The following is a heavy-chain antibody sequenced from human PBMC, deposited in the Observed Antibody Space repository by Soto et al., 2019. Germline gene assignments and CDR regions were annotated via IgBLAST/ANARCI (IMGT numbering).Heavy chain of an antibody. V-gene: IGHV1-8*01. Sequence: ASVKVSCKASGYTFTSYDINWVRQATGQGLEWMGWMNPNSGNTGYAQKFQGRVTMTRNTSTNTAYMELRSLRSDDTAVYYCARDSRYCSGTSCYQSFDYWGLGTLVTVSS. CDR1: GYTFTSYD. CDR3: ARDSRYCSGTSCYQSFDY. J-gene: IGHJ4*02. D-gene: IGHD2-15*01. CDR2: MNPNSGNT.